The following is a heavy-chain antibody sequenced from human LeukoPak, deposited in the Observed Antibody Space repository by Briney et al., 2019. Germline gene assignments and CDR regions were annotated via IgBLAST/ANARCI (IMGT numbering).Heavy chain of an antibody. D-gene: IGHD2-21*01. J-gene: IGHJ4*02. CDR2: IYHSGIT. Sequence: SETLSLTCAVSGYSISTGYYWGWIRQSPGKGVEWIGNIYHSGITHYNPSLQGRVTLSVDTSKNQFSLNLNSVPAADTAVYYCTRFSTASSRPAYYWGQGTLVIVSS. V-gene: IGHV4-38-2*01. CDR1: GYSISTGYY. CDR3: TRFSTASSRPAYY.